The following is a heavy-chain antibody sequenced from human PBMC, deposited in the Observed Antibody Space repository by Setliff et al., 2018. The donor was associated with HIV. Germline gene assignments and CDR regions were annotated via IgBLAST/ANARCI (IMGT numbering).Heavy chain of an antibody. J-gene: IGHJ4*02. Sequence: SETLSLTCTVSGGSISSANYYWGWIRQPPGQGLEWIGYIYYNGKAYYYNPSLKSRTTISLDTSMNQFSLKLTSVTAADTAVYFCARSLAGLMNYFDYWGQGMLVTVSS. CDR2: IYYNGKAY. D-gene: IGHD6-19*01. CDR1: GGSISSANYY. CDR3: ARSLAGLMNYFDY. V-gene: IGHV4-30-4*08.